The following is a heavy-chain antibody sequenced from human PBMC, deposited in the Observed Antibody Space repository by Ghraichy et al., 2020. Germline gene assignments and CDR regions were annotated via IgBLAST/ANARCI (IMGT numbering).Heavy chain of an antibody. V-gene: IGHV3-23*01. Sequence: EGSLRLSCVASGFTFSDSAMSWFRQAPGKGLEWVSAISGSGVNTYYVDSVKGRFTISRDNSKNAVHLQMNSLRVEDTAIYYCAQDPWFYFDSSGSGFAHWGQGTLLTVSS. CDR3: AQDPWFYFDSSGSGFAH. CDR2: ISGSGVNT. D-gene: IGHD3-22*01. CDR1: GFTFSDSA. J-gene: IGHJ4*02.